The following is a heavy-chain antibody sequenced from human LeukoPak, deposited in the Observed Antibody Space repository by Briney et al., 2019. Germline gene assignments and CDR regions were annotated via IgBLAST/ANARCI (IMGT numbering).Heavy chain of an antibody. CDR1: GGSVSSGSYY. J-gene: IGHJ5*02. V-gene: IGHV4-61*01. D-gene: IGHD3-22*01. CDR3: ARDSYYYDSSGYYSGFDP. Sequence: SETLSLTCTVSGGSVSSGSYYWSWIRQPPGKGLEWIGYSYYSGSTNYNPSLKSRVTISVDTSKNQFSLKLSSVTAADTAVYYCARDSYYYDSSGYYSGFDPWGQGTLVTVSS. CDR2: SYYSGST.